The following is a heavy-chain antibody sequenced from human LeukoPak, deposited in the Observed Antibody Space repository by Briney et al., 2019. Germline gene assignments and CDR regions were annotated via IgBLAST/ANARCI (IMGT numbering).Heavy chain of an antibody. D-gene: IGHD3-9*01. CDR1: GGSLSSGNYY. CDR3: ARGSSYYDILTGYYKGPYYFDY. J-gene: IGHJ4*02. Sequence: PSETLSLTCTVSGGSLSSGNYYCSWIRQPPGKGLEWIGYIYYSGSTYYNPSLKSRVTISVDTSKNQFSLKLSSVTAADTAVYYCARGSSYYDILTGYYKGPYYFDYWGQGTLVTVSS. V-gene: IGHV4-30-4*02. CDR2: IYYSGST.